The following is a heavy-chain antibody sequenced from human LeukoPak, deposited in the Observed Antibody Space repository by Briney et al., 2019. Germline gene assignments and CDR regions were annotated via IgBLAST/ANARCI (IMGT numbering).Heavy chain of an antibody. CDR1: GTSITSYY. D-gene: IGHD2-8*01. CDR2: GHYSGNT. J-gene: IGHJ4*02. V-gene: IGHV4-59*08. Sequence: SETLSLTCTVSGTSITSYYWNWIRQAPGQGPEWIGYGHYSGNTKYNPPLKSRVTISVDTSKNQFSLRLSSVTAADTAVYFCAKWASDDRAFDLWGQGTLVTVSS. CDR3: AKWASDDRAFDL.